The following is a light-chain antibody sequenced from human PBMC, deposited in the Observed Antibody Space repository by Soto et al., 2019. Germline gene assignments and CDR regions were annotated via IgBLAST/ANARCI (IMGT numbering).Light chain of an antibody. CDR2: AAS. V-gene: IGKV3-20*01. J-gene: IGKJ1*01. Sequence: EIVLTQSPGTLSLSPGERATLSCRASQSVDNKYLAWYQQEPGQAPRILIFAASSRATGIPDRFSGSGSGTDFTLTISRLEPGDFAVYYCQQYGYSSWTFGQGTKVDIK. CDR3: QQYGYSSWT. CDR1: QSVDNKY.